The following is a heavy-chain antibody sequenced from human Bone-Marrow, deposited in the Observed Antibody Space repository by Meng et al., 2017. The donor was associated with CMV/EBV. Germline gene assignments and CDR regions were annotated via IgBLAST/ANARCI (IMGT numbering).Heavy chain of an antibody. CDR2: IRYDGSNK. V-gene: IGHV3-30*02. J-gene: IGHJ4*02. D-gene: IGHD1-7*01. CDR3: ANELGYNWNYDY. CDR1: GFTFSSYW. Sequence: GGSLRLSCAASGFTFSSYWMSWVRQAPGKGLEWVAFIRYDGSNKYYADSVKGRFTISRDNSKNTLYLQMNSLRAEDTAVYYCANELGYNWNYDYWGQGTLVTVSS.